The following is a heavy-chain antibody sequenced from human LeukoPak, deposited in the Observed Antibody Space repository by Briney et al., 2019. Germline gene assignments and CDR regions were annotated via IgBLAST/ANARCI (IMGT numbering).Heavy chain of an antibody. D-gene: IGHD1-14*01. CDR2: IKHDGSQK. CDR3: VTATGYRFDY. CDR1: GITFSSYW. V-gene: IGHV3-7*01. Sequence: GGSLRLSFAASGITFSSYWMGWVRQAPGKGLEWVANIKHDGSQKYYVDSVKGRFPISRDNAKNSLYLQMNSLRAEDTAVYYCVTATGYRFDYWGQGTLVTVSS. J-gene: IGHJ4*02.